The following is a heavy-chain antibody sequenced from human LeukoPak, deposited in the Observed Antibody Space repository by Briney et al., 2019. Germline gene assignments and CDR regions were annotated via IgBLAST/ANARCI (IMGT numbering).Heavy chain of an antibody. V-gene: IGHV3-23*01. CDR1: GSTLSEYG. D-gene: IGHD4-17*01. Sequence: GGSLRLSCAASGSTLSEYGVVWVRQAPGKALEWVSGYRSGGANNFYADAVKGRFTISRDNSKSTLYLQINSLRADDTAVYYCGRDSNGDYLGAFEFWGHGTTVIVSS. CDR3: GRDSNGDYLGAFEF. CDR2: YRSGGANN. J-gene: IGHJ3*01.